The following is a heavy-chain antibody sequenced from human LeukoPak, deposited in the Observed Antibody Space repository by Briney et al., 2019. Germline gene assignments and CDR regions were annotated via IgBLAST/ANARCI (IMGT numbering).Heavy chain of an antibody. J-gene: IGHJ4*02. CDR3: VRDLFFAAAEREGDDY. V-gene: IGHV1-2*02. D-gene: IGHD6-13*01. Sequence: GASVKVSCKTSGYTFTAYFVYWVRQAPGQGLEWMGWINPDSGGTNYAQKFRGRVTLTRDTSIYTAYMELSRLRSDDTAVYYCVRDLFFAAAEREGDDYWGQGTLVTVSS. CDR1: GYTFTAYF. CDR2: INPDSGGT.